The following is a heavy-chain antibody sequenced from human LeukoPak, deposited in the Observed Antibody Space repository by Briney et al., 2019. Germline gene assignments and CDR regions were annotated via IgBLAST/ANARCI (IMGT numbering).Heavy chain of an antibody. Sequence: GGSLRLSCTASGFTFGDYAMSWFRQAPGKGLEWVGFIRNKAYGGTTEYAASVKGRFTISRDDSKSIAYLQMNSLKTEDTAVYYCTRVDQYYYYGMDVWGQGTTVTVSS. CDR1: GFTFGDYA. J-gene: IGHJ6*02. CDR2: IRNKAYGGTT. V-gene: IGHV3-49*03. CDR3: TRVDQYYYYGMDV.